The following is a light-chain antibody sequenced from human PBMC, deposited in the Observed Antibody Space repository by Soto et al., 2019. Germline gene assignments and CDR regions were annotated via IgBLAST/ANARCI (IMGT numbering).Light chain of an antibody. CDR3: QQYVGSPT. V-gene: IGKV3-20*01. Sequence: EIVLTQSPGTLSLSPGERATLSCRASQSVSSYLAGYQQRPGQAPRLLIYGSSSRTTGIPDSFSGSGSGTDFTITISRLEPEYFAVYYCQQYVGSPTFGQGTKVEIK. CDR2: GSS. J-gene: IGKJ1*01. CDR1: QSVSSY.